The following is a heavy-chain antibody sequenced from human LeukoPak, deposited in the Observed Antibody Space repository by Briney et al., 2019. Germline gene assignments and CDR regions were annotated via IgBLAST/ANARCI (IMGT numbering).Heavy chain of an antibody. CDR2: INPNSGGT. CDR3: ARDQSGYEDY. D-gene: IGHD3-3*01. J-gene: IGHJ4*02. CDR1: GYTXTGYY. V-gene: IGHV1-2*02. Sequence: ASVKVSCKASGYTXTGYYMHWVRQAPGQGLEWMGWINPNSGGTNYAQRFQGRVTMTRDTSITTAYMELSRLGSDDTAVYYCARDQSGYEDYWGQGTLVTVSS.